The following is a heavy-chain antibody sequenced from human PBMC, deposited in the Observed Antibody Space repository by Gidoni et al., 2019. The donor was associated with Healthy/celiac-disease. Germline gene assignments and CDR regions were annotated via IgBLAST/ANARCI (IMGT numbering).Heavy chain of an antibody. CDR3: AKDFDVFGYCSSTSCSPLRY. D-gene: IGHD2-2*01. J-gene: IGHJ4*02. CDR1: GFTFSSYA. Sequence: EVQLLESGGGLVQPGGSLRLPCAASGFTFSSYAMSWVRQAPGEGLEWVSAISGSGGSTYYADSVKGRFTISRDNSKNTLYLQMNSLRAEDTAVYYCAKDFDVFGYCSSTSCSPLRYWGQGTLVTVSS. CDR2: ISGSGGST. V-gene: IGHV3-23*01.